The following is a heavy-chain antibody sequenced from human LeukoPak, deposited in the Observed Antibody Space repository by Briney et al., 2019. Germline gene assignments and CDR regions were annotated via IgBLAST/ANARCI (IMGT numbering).Heavy chain of an antibody. CDR1: GASISSHY. D-gene: IGHD5-18*01. J-gene: IGHJ4*02. CDR3: ARINTYGSYDY. V-gene: IGHV4-59*11. Sequence: SETLSLTCTVSGASISSHYWSWIRQRPGKGLEWIGHIYYGGTTSYSPALKRRVTTSVDTSKNQFSLNLNSVTAADTARYYCARINTYGSYDYWGQGTLVTVSS. CDR2: IYYGGTT.